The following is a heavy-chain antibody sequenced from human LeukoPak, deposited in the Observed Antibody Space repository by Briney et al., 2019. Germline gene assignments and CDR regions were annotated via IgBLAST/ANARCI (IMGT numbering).Heavy chain of an antibody. J-gene: IGHJ4*02. CDR2: ISSDGGST. D-gene: IGHD2-2*01. CDR1: GFTFSTYA. Sequence: GGSLRLSCAASGFTFSTYAMHWVRQAPGKGLQYVSAISSDGGSTYYADSVKGRFTISRDNSKNTLYLQMGSLRVEDMAVYYCARRYCSSTSCSPFDYWGQGTLVTVSS. V-gene: IGHV3-64*02. CDR3: ARRYCSSTSCSPFDY.